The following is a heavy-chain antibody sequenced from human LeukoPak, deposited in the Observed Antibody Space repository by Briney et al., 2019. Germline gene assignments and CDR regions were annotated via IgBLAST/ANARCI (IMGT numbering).Heavy chain of an antibody. CDR1: GGSIGNSNW. Sequence: SGTLSLTCAVSGGSIGNSNWWSWVRQTPGKGLEWIGEIYHSGSTNYSPSLKSRVTISVDKSKNQFSLKLSSVTAADTAVYYCARASTPAVPGESVYFDYWGQGTLVTVSS. V-gene: IGHV4-4*02. D-gene: IGHD3-10*01. CDR2: IYHSGST. J-gene: IGHJ4*02. CDR3: ARASTPAVPGESVYFDY.